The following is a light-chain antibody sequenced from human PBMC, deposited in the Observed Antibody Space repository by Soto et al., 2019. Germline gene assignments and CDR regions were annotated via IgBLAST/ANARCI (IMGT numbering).Light chain of an antibody. CDR3: LQDHNFPSLT. V-gene: IGKV1-6*01. J-gene: IGKJ4*01. Sequence: GDRVTITCRASQDIRNDLGWYQQKPGKAPKLLIYAASSLHSGVPSRFSGSGSDTDFTLTISSLQPEDFATYYCLQDHNFPSLTFGGGTKVDIK. CDR2: AAS. CDR1: QDIRND.